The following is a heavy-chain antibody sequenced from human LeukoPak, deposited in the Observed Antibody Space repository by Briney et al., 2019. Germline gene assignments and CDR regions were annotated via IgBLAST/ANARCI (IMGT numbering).Heavy chain of an antibody. CDR1: GYTFTGYY. CDR3: ARVRVLARPSDYYYYYMDV. D-gene: IGHD2-8*02. V-gene: IGHV1-2*02. Sequence: GASVKVSCKASGYTFTGYYMHWVRQAPGQGLEWMGWINPNSGGTNYAQKFQGRVTMTRDTSISTAYMELSRLRSDDTAVYYCARVRVLARPSDYYYYYMDVWGKGTTVTVSS. CDR2: INPNSGGT. J-gene: IGHJ6*03.